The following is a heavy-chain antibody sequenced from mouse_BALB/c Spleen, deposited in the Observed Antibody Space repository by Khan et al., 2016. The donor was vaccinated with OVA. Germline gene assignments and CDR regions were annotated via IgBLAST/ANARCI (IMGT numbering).Heavy chain of an antibody. Sequence: VQLQESGPGLVAPSQSLSITCTISGFSLTSYGIHWVRQPPGKGLEWLVVIWSDGKTTYNSALKSRLNIIKDNSKSQVFLTMNSLQTDDTAMYYCARQIFPGYFDVWGAGTTVTVSS. V-gene: IGHV2-6-1*01. CDR2: IWSDGKT. J-gene: IGHJ1*01. CDR3: ARQIFPGYFDV. CDR1: GFSLTSYG.